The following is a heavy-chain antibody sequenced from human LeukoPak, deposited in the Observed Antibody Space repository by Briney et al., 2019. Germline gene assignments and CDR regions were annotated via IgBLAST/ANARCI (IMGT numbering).Heavy chain of an antibody. Sequence: PSETLSLTCTVSGGSVSSGSYYWSWIRQPPGKGLEWIGYIYYSGSTNYNPSLKSRVTISVDTSKNQFSLKLSSVTAADTAVYYCARESGDYGTTLYFDLWGRGTLVTVSS. D-gene: IGHD4-17*01. CDR3: ARESGDYGTTLYFDL. V-gene: IGHV4-61*01. J-gene: IGHJ2*01. CDR1: GGSVSSGSYY. CDR2: IYYSGST.